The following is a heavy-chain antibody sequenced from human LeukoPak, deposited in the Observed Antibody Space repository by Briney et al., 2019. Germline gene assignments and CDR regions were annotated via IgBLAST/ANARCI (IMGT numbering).Heavy chain of an antibody. V-gene: IGHV3-23*01. CDR1: GFNFSSYA. CDR2: ISCSGGST. CDR3: AKAPGYYGSDPYYGMDV. D-gene: IGHD3-10*01. Sequence: GGSLRLSCAASGFNFSSYAMSWVRQAPGKSLEWVSAISCSGGSTYYADSVKGRFTISRDNSKNTLYLQMNSLRAEDTAVYYCAKAPGYYGSDPYYGMDVWGQGTTVTVSS. J-gene: IGHJ6*02.